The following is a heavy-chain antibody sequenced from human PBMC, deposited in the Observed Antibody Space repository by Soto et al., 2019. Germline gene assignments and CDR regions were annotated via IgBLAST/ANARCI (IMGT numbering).Heavy chain of an antibody. CDR3: ARVYYDILTGYIDY. J-gene: IGHJ4*02. V-gene: IGHV2-5*02. D-gene: IGHD3-9*01. CDR1: GFSLSTSGVG. CDR2: IYWDDDK. Sequence: QITLKESGPPLVKPTQTLTLTCTFSGFSLSTSGVGVGWIRQPPGKALEWLALIYWDDDKRYSPSLKSRLTITKDTSKIQVVLTMTNMDPVNTATYYCARVYYDILTGYIDYWGQGTLVTVSS.